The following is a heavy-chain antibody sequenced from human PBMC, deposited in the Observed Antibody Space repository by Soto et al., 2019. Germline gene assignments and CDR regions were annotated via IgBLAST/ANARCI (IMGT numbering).Heavy chain of an antibody. CDR1: GYTFTSYV. J-gene: IGHJ6*02. CDR3: ARGRGFTGTTPVSPYYGMDV. D-gene: IGHD1-1*01. V-gene: IGHV1-18*01. Sequence: ASVKVSCKASGYTFTSYVISWVRQAPGQGLEWMGWISAYNGNTNYAQKLQGRVTMTTDTSTSTAYMELRSLRSDATAVYYCARGRGFTGTTPVSPYYGMDVWGQGTTVTVSS. CDR2: ISAYNGNT.